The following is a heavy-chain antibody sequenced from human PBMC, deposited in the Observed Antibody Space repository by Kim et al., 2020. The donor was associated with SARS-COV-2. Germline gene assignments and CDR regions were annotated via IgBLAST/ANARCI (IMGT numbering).Heavy chain of an antibody. CDR1: GYSFTSYW. Sequence: GESLKISCKGSGYSFTSYWISWVRQMPGKGLEWMGRIDPSDSYTNYSPSFQGHVTISADKSISTAYLQWSSLKASDTAMYYCARRERITMVLVSGMDVWGQGTTVTVSS. V-gene: IGHV5-10-1*01. CDR3: ARRERITMVLVSGMDV. CDR2: IDPSDSYT. D-gene: IGHD3-10*01. J-gene: IGHJ6*02.